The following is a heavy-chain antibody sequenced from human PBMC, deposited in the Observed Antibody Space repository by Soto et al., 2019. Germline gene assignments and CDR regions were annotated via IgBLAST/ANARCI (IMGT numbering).Heavy chain of an antibody. D-gene: IGHD3-9*01. CDR2: IDPSDSYT. CDR1: AYSFTSYR. V-gene: IGHV5-10-1*01. CDR3: ARGRSIRVLRYFGWDKDV. Sequence: GASLKISCNGSAYSFTSYRISWVRQMPGKGLEWIVRIDPSDSYTNSGPTFQGHVTISADKSISTAYLQWSSLKASYIAMYYCARGRSIRVLRYFGWDKDVWGQGTTVTVSS. J-gene: IGHJ6*02.